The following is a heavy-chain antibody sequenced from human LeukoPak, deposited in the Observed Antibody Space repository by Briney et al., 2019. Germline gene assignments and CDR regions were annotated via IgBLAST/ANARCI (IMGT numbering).Heavy chain of an antibody. J-gene: IGHJ4*02. CDR3: ARDPSPVRHCSGGSCYSWFDY. CDR2: INPNSGGT. D-gene: IGHD2-15*01. CDR1: GYTFTGYY. V-gene: IGHV1-2*04. Sequence: ASVKVSCKASGYTFTGYYMHWVRQAPGQGLEWMGWINPNSGGTNYAQKFQGWVTMTRDTSISTAYMELSRLRSDDTAVHYCARDPSPVRHCSGGSCYSWFDYWGQGTLVTVSS.